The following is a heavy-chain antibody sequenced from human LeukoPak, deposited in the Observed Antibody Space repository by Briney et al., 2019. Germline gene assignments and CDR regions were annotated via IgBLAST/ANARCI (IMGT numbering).Heavy chain of an antibody. D-gene: IGHD4-11*01. J-gene: IGHJ5*02. V-gene: IGHV4-34*01. Sequence: SETLSLTCSVYGGSFSSYYRSWIRQPPGKGLEWIGEINDSGSTNYNPSLKSRVTISVDTSKNQFSLKLSSVTAADTAVYYCVRRAVTTFRASFDPWGQGTLVTVSS. CDR2: INDSGST. CDR1: GGSFSSYY. CDR3: VRRAVTTFRASFDP.